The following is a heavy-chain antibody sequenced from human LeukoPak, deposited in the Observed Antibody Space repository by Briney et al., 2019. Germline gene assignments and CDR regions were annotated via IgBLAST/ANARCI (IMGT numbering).Heavy chain of an antibody. J-gene: IGHJ4*02. D-gene: IGHD5-12*01. CDR1: GFTFSSYA. CDR2: ISYDGSNK. CDR3: ATLVAT. V-gene: IGHV3-30-3*01. Sequence: GGSLRLSCAASGFTFSSYAMHWVRQAPGKGLEWVAVISYDGSNKYYADSVRGRFTISRDNSKNTLYLQMNSLRAEDTAVYYCATLVATWGQGTLVTVSS.